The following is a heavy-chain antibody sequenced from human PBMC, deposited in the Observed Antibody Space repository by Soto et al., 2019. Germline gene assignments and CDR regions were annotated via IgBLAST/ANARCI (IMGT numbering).Heavy chain of an antibody. V-gene: IGHV3-23*01. Sequence: GGSLRLSCAASGFTFSSYAMSWVRQAPGKGLEWVSAISGSGGSTYYADSVKGRFTISRDNSKNTLYLQMNSLRAEDTAVYYCAKALHHYDFWSGYYMDYYYYGMDVWGQGTTVTVSS. CDR3: AKALHHYDFWSGYYMDYYYYGMDV. CDR2: ISGSGGST. CDR1: GFTFSSYA. D-gene: IGHD3-3*01. J-gene: IGHJ6*02.